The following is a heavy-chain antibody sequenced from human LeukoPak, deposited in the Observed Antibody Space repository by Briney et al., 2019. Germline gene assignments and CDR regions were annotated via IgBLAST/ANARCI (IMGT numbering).Heavy chain of an antibody. CDR2: IYYSGST. CDR3: ASGYFAADY. V-gene: IGHV4-39*01. Sequence: SETLSLTCTVSGGSISSSTYYWGWIRQPPGKGLEWIGSIYYSGSTYYNPALKSRVTIFVDTSKTQFSLKLDSVTAADTAVYYCASGYFAADYWGQETLVTVSS. D-gene: IGHD3-9*01. CDR1: GGSISSSTYY. J-gene: IGHJ4*02.